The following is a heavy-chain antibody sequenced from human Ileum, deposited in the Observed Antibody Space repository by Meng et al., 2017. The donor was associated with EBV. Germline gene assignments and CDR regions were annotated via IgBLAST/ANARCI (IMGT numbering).Heavy chain of an antibody. CDR2: IYHSGST. V-gene: IGHV4-4*02. CDR1: GDSIISNNW. Sequence: QVQLRDAGQGLVTLSGTLSLTVSVHGDSIISNNWWSWVRQPPGKGLEWMGEIYHSGSTNYNPSFKSRVTMSVDKSKNQISLNLSSVTAADTAVYYCASGRDYALHSWGRGTLVTVSS. CDR3: ASGRDYALHS. D-gene: IGHD4-17*01. J-gene: IGHJ4*02.